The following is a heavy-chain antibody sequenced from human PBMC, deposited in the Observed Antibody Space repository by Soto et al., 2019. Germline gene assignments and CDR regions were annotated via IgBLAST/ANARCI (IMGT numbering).Heavy chain of an antibody. J-gene: IGHJ3*02. CDR3: ARDAEDAFDI. Sequence: GGSLRLSCAASGFTFSSYAMHWVRQAPGKGLEWVAVISYDGSNKYYADSVKGRFTISRDNSKNTLYLQMNSLRAEDTAVYYCARDAEDAFDIWGQGTMVTVSS. CDR2: ISYDGSNK. CDR1: GFTFSSYA. V-gene: IGHV3-30-3*01.